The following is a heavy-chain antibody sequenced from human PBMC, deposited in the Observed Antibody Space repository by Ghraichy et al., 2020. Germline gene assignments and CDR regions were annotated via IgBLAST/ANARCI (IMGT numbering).Heavy chain of an antibody. J-gene: IGHJ2*01. CDR1: GFTVSSNY. D-gene: IGHD5-18*01. Sequence: GGSLRLSCAASGFTVSSNYMSWVRQAPGKGLEWVSVIYSGGYTNYADPVKGRFTISRDESKNTLYLQMNSLRAEETAVYYCGRRGYSFGYWYFDLWGRGTPVTVSS. V-gene: IGHV3-66*02. CDR2: IYSGGYT. CDR3: GRRGYSFGYWYFDL.